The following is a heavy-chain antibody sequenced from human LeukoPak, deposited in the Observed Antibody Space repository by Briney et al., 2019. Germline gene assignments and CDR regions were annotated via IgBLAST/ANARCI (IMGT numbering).Heavy chain of an antibody. CDR2: ISSSSSYI. CDR3: ESGGSPNGAVGF. J-gene: IGHJ4*02. D-gene: IGHD1-26*01. V-gene: IGHV3-21*01. Sequence: GGSLRLSCAASGVTFSSYSMNWVRQAPGKGLEWVSSISSSSSYIYYAESVKGRFTTYRDNAIISLYLNMNSLRAEDTAGYYCESGGSPNGAVGFWGQGTLVTVSS. CDR1: GVTFSSYS.